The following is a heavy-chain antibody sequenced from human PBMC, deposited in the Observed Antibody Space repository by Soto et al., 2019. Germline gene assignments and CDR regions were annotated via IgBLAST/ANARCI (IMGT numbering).Heavy chain of an antibody. CDR3: AKVTEGTPYYDFWSGYQTYYYYYGMDV. CDR1: GFTFSSYG. CDR2: ISYDGSNK. D-gene: IGHD3-3*01. J-gene: IGHJ6*02. Sequence: GGSLRLSCAASGFTFSSYGMHWVRQAPGKGLEWVAVISYDGSNKYYADSVKGRFTISRDNSKNTLYLQMNGLRAEDTAVYYCAKVTEGTPYYDFWSGYQTYYYYYGMDVWGQGTTVTVSS. V-gene: IGHV3-30*18.